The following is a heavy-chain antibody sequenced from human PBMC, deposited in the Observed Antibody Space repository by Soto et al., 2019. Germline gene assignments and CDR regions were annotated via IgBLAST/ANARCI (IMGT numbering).Heavy chain of an antibody. J-gene: IGHJ4*02. D-gene: IGHD1-26*01. V-gene: IGHV3-30*04. CDR2: ISYDGSEK. CDR3: ARGPESGDF. Sequence: QVQLVESGGGVVQPGRPLRLSCATSGFTFSTFSMHWVRQAPGKGLEWVAHISYDGSEKDYADSVKGRFTISRDNSDNTLFLQMNSLTSEDTGVYYCARGPESGDFWGQGTLVTVPS. CDR1: GFTFSTFS.